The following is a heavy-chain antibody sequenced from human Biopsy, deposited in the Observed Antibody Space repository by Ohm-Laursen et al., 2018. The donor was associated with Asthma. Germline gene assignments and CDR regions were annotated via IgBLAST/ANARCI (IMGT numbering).Heavy chain of an antibody. D-gene: IGHD2-2*01. V-gene: IGHV1-69*13. Sequence: ASVKVSCKSLGGTFNTYVIGWVRQAPGQGLEWMGGINSVFGTTTYPQKFQDRVTITADDSPSTVYMELSSLRSEDTAVYYCARKAGSCISRTCYSLDFWGQGTLVTASS. J-gene: IGHJ4*02. CDR2: INSVFGTT. CDR3: ARKAGSCISRTCYSLDF. CDR1: GGTFNTYV.